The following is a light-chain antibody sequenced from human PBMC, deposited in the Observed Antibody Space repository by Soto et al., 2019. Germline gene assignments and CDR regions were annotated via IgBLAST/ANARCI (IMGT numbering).Light chain of an antibody. CDR3: QQYHDWPLT. Sequence: EIVMMQSPATLSVSPGERATLSCRASQSVSGHLAWYQQNPGQAPRLLIYDASTRATGIPARFSGSGSSTEFTLTISSLQSEDFAVYYCQQYHDWPLTFGGGTKVEIK. CDR2: DAS. CDR1: QSVSGH. V-gene: IGKV3-15*01. J-gene: IGKJ4*01.